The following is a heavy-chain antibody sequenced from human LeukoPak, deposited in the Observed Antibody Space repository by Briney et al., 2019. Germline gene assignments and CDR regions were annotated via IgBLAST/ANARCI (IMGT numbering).Heavy chain of an antibody. V-gene: IGHV4-61*02. CDR1: GGSISSGSYY. CDR2: IYTSGST. J-gene: IGHJ6*03. Sequence: PSQTLSLTCTITGGSISSGSYYWNWLRQPAEKGLEWIGRIYTSGSTDYNPSLKSRVTISVDTSKNQFSLKLSSVTAADTAVYYCARDNPDYYYYYYMDVWGKGTTVTISS. CDR3: ARDNPDYYYYYYMDV.